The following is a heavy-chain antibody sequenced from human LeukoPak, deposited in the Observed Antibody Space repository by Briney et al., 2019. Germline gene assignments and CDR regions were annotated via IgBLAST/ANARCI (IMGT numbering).Heavy chain of an antibody. CDR3: AKDGLGWASPTTGGTNWFDP. Sequence: GGSLRLSCAASGFTFSSYAMSWVRQAPGKGLEWVSAISGSGGSTYYAASVKGRFTISRDNSKNTLYLQMNSLRAEDTAVYYCAKDGLGWASPTTGGTNWFDPWGQGTLVTVSS. D-gene: IGHD3/OR15-3a*01. J-gene: IGHJ5*02. V-gene: IGHV3-23*01. CDR1: GFTFSSYA. CDR2: ISGSGGST.